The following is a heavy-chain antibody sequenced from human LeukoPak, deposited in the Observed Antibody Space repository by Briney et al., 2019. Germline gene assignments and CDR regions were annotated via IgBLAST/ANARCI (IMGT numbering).Heavy chain of an antibody. V-gene: IGHV3-23*01. CDR3: AKDLDGSYSLPSRISDY. Sequence: PGGSLRLSCAASGFTFSSYAMSWVRQAPGKGLEWVSAISGSGGSTYYADSVKGRFTISRDNSKNTLYLQMNSLRAEDTAVYYCAKDLDGSYSLPSRISDYWGQGTLVTVSS. D-gene: IGHD1-26*01. CDR1: GFTFSSYA. J-gene: IGHJ4*02. CDR2: ISGSGGST.